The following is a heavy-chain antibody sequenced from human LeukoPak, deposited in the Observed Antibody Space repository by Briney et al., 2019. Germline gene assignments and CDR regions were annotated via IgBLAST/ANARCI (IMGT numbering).Heavy chain of an antibody. D-gene: IGHD4-17*01. CDR1: GFTFSSYG. Sequence: GGSLRLSCAASGFTFSSYGMHWVRQAPGKGLEWVAFIRYDGNNKYYADSVKGRFTISRDNSKNTLYLQMNSLRAEDTGVCYCAKGPAYGDYDRHICDYWGQGTLATVSS. CDR3: AKGPAYGDYDRHICDY. CDR2: IRYDGNNK. V-gene: IGHV3-30*02. J-gene: IGHJ4*02.